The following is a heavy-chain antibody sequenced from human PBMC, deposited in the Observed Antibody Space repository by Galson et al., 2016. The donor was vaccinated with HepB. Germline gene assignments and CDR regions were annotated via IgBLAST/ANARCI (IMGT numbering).Heavy chain of an antibody. CDR3: ARDGRLGEKGLYDF. D-gene: IGHD3-10*01. CDR2: IYYSGST. CDR1: GGSISSYY. V-gene: IGHV4-59*12. J-gene: IGHJ4*02. Sequence: LSLTCTVSGGSISSYYWSWIRQPPGKGLEWIGYIYYSGSTNYNPSLKSRVTISVDTSKNQFSLKLSSVTAADTAVYYCARDGRLGEKGLYDFWGQGTLVTVSS.